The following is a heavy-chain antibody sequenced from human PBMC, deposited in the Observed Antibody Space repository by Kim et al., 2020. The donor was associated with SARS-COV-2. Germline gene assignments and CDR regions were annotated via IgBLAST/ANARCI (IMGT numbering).Heavy chain of an antibody. CDR3: AKTVAGRIDAFDI. V-gene: IGHV3-7*03. D-gene: IGHD6-19*01. J-gene: IGHJ3*02. Sequence: YYVESMQGRFTISRDNAQSSLYLQMTSLTAEDTAIYYCAKTVAGRIDAFDIWGQGTMVTVSS.